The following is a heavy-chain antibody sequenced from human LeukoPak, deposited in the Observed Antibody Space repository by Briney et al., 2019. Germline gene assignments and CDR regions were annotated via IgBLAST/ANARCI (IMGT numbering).Heavy chain of an antibody. D-gene: IGHD1-26*01. CDR3: ARIRGGNNYHFDY. CDR1: GYSFTSYW. J-gene: IGHJ4*02. Sequence: GESLKISCKGSGYSFTSYWISWVRQAPGQGLEWMGWINPYSGGTNYAQNFQGRVTMTRDTSISTGYMELSRLGSDDTAVYYCARIRGGNNYHFDYWGQGTLVTVSS. V-gene: IGHV1-2*02. CDR2: INPYSGGT.